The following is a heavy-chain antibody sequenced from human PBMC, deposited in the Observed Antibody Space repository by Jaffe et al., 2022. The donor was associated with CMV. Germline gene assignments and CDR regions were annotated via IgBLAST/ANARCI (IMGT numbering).Heavy chain of an antibody. V-gene: IGHV6-1*01. Sequence: QVQLQQSGPGLVKPSQTLSLTCAISGDSVSSNSAAWNWIRQSPSRGLEWLGRTYYRSKWYNDYAVSVKSRITINPDTSKNQFSLQLNSVTPEDTAVYYCARGAELGDTAMAGPRFYYYYYMDVWGKGTTVTVSS. CDR2: TYYRSKWYN. CDR3: ARGAELGDTAMAGPRFYYYYYMDV. CDR1: GDSVSSNSAA. D-gene: IGHD5-18*01. J-gene: IGHJ6*03.